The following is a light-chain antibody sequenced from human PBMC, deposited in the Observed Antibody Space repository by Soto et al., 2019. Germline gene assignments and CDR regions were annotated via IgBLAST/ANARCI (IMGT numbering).Light chain of an antibody. CDR1: QSVSSN. CDR2: AAS. CDR3: QQYANWPKT. V-gene: IGKV3-15*01. Sequence: EIVMTQSPATLSVSPGERATVSCRASQSVSSNLAWYQQKPGQAPRLLIYAASTRATGIPARFSGSGSETEFTLTISSLQSEDLAVYYCQQYANWPKTFGQGTKVDIK. J-gene: IGKJ1*01.